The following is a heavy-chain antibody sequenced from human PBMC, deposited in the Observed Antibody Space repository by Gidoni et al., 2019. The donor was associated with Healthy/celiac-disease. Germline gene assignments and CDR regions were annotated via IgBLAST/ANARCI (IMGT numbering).Heavy chain of an antibody. CDR3: ARDLGRPLYVRFLGGGMDV. J-gene: IGHJ6*02. CDR1: GYTFTRYY. Sequence: QVQLVQSGAEVKKPGASVKVSCKASGYTFTRYYMHWVRQAPGQGLEWMGIINPSGGSTSYAQKFQGRVTMTRDTSTSTVYMELSSLRSEDTAVYYCARDLGRPLYVRFLGGGMDVWGQGTTVTVSS. D-gene: IGHD3-3*01. V-gene: IGHV1-46*01. CDR2: INPSGGST.